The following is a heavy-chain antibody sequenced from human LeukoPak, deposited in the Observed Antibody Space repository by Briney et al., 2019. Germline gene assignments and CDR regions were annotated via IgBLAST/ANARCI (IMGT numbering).Heavy chain of an antibody. J-gene: IGHJ5*02. Sequence: GGSLRLSCAASGFTFSSYSMNWVRQAPGKGLEWVSYISSSSSSIYYADSVKGRFTISRDNAKTSLYLQMNSLRAEDTAVYYCTRVRGVVVGPPLGNWFDPWGQGTLVTVSS. CDR1: GFTFSSYS. CDR2: ISSSSSSI. V-gene: IGHV3-48*01. CDR3: TRVRGVVVGPPLGNWFDP. D-gene: IGHD2-15*01.